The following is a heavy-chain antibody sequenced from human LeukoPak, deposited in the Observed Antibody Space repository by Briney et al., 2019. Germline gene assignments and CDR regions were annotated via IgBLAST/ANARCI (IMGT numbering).Heavy chain of an antibody. J-gene: IGHJ5*02. D-gene: IGHD1-26*01. CDR2: IIPIFGTA. CDR1: GGTFSSYA. V-gene: IGHV1-69*13. CDR3: ARLYSGSYYRWFDP. Sequence: ASVKVSCKASGGTFSSYAISWVRQAPGQGLEWMGGIIPIFGTANYAQKFQGRVTIPADESTSTAYMELSSLRSEDTAVYYCARLYSGSYYRWFDPWGQGTLVTVSS.